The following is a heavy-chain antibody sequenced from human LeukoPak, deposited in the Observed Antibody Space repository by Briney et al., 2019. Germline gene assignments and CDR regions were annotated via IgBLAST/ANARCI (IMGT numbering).Heavy chain of an antibody. CDR3: AKASGDGYSYNWFDS. Sequence: SGGSLRPSCAASGFTFSNLAMSWVRQAPGKGLQWVSTITGSGSSTYYADSVKGRFTISRDNSRNTLYLQMNSLRAEDTALYYCAKASGDGYSYNWFDSWGQGTLVTVSS. D-gene: IGHD5-24*01. CDR2: ITGSGSST. CDR1: GFTFSNLA. J-gene: IGHJ5*01. V-gene: IGHV3-23*01.